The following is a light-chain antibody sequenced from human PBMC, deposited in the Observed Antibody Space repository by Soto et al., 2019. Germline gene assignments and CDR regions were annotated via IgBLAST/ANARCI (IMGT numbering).Light chain of an antibody. CDR2: DAS. J-gene: IGKJ2*01. Sequence: EIVLTQSPATLSWSPGERATLSCRASESVNNYLAWYQQKPGQAPRLLIYDASNRATGIPARFSGSGSGTDFTLIISSLEPEDFAVYYCQQRTNWPPYTFGQGTKLEIK. V-gene: IGKV3-11*01. CDR3: QQRTNWPPYT. CDR1: ESVNNY.